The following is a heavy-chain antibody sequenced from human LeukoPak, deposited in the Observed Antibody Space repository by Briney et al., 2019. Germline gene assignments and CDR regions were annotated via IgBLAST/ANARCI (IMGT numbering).Heavy chain of an antibody. V-gene: IGHV4-30-4*08. CDR1: GGSISSGDYY. J-gene: IGHJ3*02. D-gene: IGHD2-2*01. CDR3: ARETVCSSTSCRGDAFDI. CDR2: IYYSGST. Sequence: SQTLSLTCTVSGGSISSGDYYWSWLRQPPGKGMEWIGYIYYSGSTYYNPSLKSRVTISVDTSKNQFSLKLSSVTAADTAVYYCARETVCSSTSCRGDAFDIWGQGTMVTVSS.